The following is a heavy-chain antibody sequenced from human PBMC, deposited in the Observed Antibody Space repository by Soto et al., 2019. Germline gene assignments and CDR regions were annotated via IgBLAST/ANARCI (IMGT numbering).Heavy chain of an antibody. V-gene: IGHV3-30*18. CDR1: GFTFSSYG. J-gene: IGHJ4*02. D-gene: IGHD4-17*01. CDR2: ISYDGSNK. CDR3: AKDSFTVPYEGYYFDY. Sequence: GGSLRLSCAASGFTFSSYGMHWVRQAPGKGLEWVAVISYDGSNKYYADSVKGRFTISRDNSKNTLYLQMNSLRAEDTAVYYCAKDSFTVPYEGYYFDYWGQGTLVTVSS.